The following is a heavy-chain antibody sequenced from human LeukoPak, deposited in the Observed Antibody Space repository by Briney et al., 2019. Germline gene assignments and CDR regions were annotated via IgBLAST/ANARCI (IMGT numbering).Heavy chain of an antibody. CDR3: ARESASDDCGGYDY. V-gene: IGHV3-74*01. CDR2: IKGDGSRT. D-gene: IGHD4-17*01. Sequence: PGGSLRLSCAASGFSFSTYWMHWVRQAPGKGLVWVARIKGDGSRTSYADSVKGRFTISRDNAKNTLYLQMSSLRAEDTAVYYCARESASDDCGGYDYWGQGTLVAVSS. CDR1: GFSFSTYW. J-gene: IGHJ4*02.